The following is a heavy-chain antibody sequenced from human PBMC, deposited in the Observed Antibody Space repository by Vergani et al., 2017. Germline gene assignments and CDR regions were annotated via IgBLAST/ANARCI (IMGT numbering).Heavy chain of an antibody. D-gene: IGHD2-8*01. V-gene: IGHV3-33*01. CDR3: ARSGYCAHGVCYMTYYYYLDV. J-gene: IGHJ6*03. CDR1: GFTLSSHA. CDR2: IWYDGSKE. Sequence: QVQLEESGGGVVQPGRSLRLSCAGSGFTLSSHAMHWVRQAPGKGLEWVAFIWYDGSKEYYADSVKGRFTTSRDNSKNTLYLQMNNLRAADTAVYYCARSGYCAHGVCYMTYYYYLDVWVKGTAVTVSS.